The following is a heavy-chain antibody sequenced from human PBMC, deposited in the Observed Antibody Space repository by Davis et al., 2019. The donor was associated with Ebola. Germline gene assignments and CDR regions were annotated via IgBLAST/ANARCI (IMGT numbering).Heavy chain of an antibody. CDR1: GYTFTNYY. CDR2: INPNDGRT. V-gene: IGHV1-46*01. CDR3: ARGTRTLDI. D-gene: IGHD3/OR15-3a*01. J-gene: IGHJ3*02. Sequence: AASVKVSCKASGYTFTNYYMHWVRQAPGQGLEWMGMINPNDGRTIYAQKFQGRVTVTRDTSTTTVYMELNSLTSEDTAVYYCARGTRTLDIWGQGTMVTVSS.